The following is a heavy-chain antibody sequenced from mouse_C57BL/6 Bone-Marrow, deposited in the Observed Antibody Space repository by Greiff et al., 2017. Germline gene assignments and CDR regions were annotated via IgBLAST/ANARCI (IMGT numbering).Heavy chain of an antibody. CDR1: GISITTGNYR. CDR3: ARDYGSYYYAMDY. V-gene: IGHV3-5*01. D-gene: IGHD1-1*01. Sequence: EVKLQESGPGLVKPSQTVFLTCTVTGISITTGNYRWSWIRQFPGNKLEWIGYIYYSGTITYNPSLTSRTTITRDTPKNQFFLEMNSLTAEDTATYYCARDYGSYYYAMDYWGQGTSVTVSS. CDR2: IYYSGTI. J-gene: IGHJ4*01.